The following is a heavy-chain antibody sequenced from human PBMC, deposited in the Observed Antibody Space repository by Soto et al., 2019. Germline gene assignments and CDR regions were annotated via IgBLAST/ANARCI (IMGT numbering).Heavy chain of an antibody. J-gene: IGHJ6*02. D-gene: IGHD3-10*01. CDR2: INAGNGNT. CDR3: ARDSPPMVRGADLYNYYGMDV. V-gene: IGHV1-3*01. CDR1: GYTFTSYA. Sequence: QVQLVQSGAEVKKPGASVKVSCKASGYTFTSYAMHWVRQAPGQRLEWMGWINAGNGNTKYSQKFQGRVTITRDTSASTAYMELSSLRSEDTAVYYCARDSPPMVRGADLYNYYGMDVWGQGTTVTVSS.